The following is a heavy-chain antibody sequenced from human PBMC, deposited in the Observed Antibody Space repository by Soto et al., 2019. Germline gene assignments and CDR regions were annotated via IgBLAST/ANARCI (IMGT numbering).Heavy chain of an antibody. Sequence: EVQLVESGGGLGQPGESLRLSCAASGFTFSAFWMTWLRQAPGKGLEWVANIKRDGTVTPSGDSVEGRCTLSRDNAHNSLFLQLISLRPDGTAMYYCARDLSTQSAFFWDAFNVWGPGNVVTVPS. CDR1: GFTFSAFW. CDR3: ARDLSTQSAFFWDAFNV. J-gene: IGHJ3*01. V-gene: IGHV3-7*04. CDR2: IKRDGTVT. D-gene: IGHD1-26*01.